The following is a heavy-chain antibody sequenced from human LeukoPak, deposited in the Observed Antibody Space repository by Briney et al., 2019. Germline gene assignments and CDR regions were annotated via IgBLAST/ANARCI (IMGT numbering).Heavy chain of an antibody. J-gene: IGHJ6*03. CDR1: GASISNISYD. D-gene: IGHD1-26*01. Sequence: SETLSLTCTVSGASISNISYDWSWIRQPAGKGLEWLGRIYTSGTTNYNPSLKSRVTISVDTSKNQFSLKLSSVTAADTAVYYCARDHRGYSATYYYYCYMDVWGKGTTVTISS. CDR2: IYTSGTT. CDR3: ARDHRGYSATYYYYCYMDV. V-gene: IGHV4-61*02.